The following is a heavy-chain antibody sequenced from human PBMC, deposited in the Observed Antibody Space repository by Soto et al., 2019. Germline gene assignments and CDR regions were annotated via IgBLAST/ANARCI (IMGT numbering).Heavy chain of an antibody. J-gene: IGHJ4*02. Sequence: SETLSLTCAVSGVSLTSGNWWTWVRQSPQRGLEYIGEIFHDGTANYYPSFERRVAMSVDTSGNQFSLKLTSVTAADTAVYFCARLVYDTRLNYMYFDFWGPGTLVTVSS. CDR1: GVSLTSGNW. V-gene: IGHV4-4*02. CDR3: ARLVYDTRLNYMYFDF. CDR2: IFHDGTA. D-gene: IGHD3-10*01.